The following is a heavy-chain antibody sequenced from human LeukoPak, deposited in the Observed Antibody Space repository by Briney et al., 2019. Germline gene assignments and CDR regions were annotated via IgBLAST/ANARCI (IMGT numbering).Heavy chain of an antibody. CDR2: IYYSGST. CDR3: ARRRHVLRFLEWSRGEGYYFDY. V-gene: IGHV4-39*01. D-gene: IGHD3-3*01. J-gene: IGHJ4*02. Sequence: SETLSLTCTVSGGSISSSSYYWGWIRQPPGKGLEWFGSIYYSGSTYYNPSLKSRVTISVDTSKNQFSLKLSSVTAADTAAYYCARRRHVLRFLEWSRGEGYYFDYWGQGTLVTVSS. CDR1: GGSISSSSYY.